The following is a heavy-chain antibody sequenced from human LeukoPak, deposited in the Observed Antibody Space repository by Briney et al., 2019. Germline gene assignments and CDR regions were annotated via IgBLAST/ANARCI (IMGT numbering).Heavy chain of an antibody. CDR1: VYTLTELS. CDR3: AVANYYGSGSYYPLGY. Sequence: ASVNVSCTVSVYTLTELSIDWVRQAPGKGLEWMGGFDPEDAETIYAQKFQGRVTMTEDTSTDTAHMELSSLRSEDTAVYYCAVANYYGSGSYYPLGYWGQGTPVTVSS. D-gene: IGHD3-10*01. CDR2: FDPEDAET. J-gene: IGHJ4*02. V-gene: IGHV1-24*01.